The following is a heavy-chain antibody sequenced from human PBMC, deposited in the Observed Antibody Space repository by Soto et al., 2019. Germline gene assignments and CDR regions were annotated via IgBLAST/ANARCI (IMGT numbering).Heavy chain of an antibody. Sequence: QVQLVESGGNMVQPGRSLSLSCAASGFTCGNNAMHWVRHAAGKGLEWVAQIWFDGNNKYYTDSVKGRFTISRDNLKNTVYLQMDSLRADDTAVYYCARDGQQLAPYAMDVWGQGTTVIVSS. CDR2: IWFDGNNK. D-gene: IGHD6-13*01. CDR1: GFTCGNNA. CDR3: ARDGQQLAPYAMDV. V-gene: IGHV3-33*01. J-gene: IGHJ6*02.